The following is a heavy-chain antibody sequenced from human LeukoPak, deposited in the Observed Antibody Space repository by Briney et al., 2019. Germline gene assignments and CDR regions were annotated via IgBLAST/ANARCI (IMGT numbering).Heavy chain of an antibody. Sequence: GGPLRLSCAASGFTFSSYAMSWVRQAPGKGLEWVSSISGSGGSTYYADSVKGRFTISRDNSKNTLYLQMNSLRAEDTAVYYCAKGGGSNWYDYWGQGTPVTVSS. CDR2: ISGSGGST. D-gene: IGHD2-15*01. CDR1: GFTFSSYA. CDR3: AKGGGSNWYDY. J-gene: IGHJ5*01. V-gene: IGHV3-23*01.